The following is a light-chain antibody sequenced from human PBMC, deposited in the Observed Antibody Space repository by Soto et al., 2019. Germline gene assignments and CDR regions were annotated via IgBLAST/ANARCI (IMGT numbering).Light chain of an antibody. V-gene: IGLV2-8*01. CDR2: EVS. J-gene: IGLJ3*02. CDR3: SSYTTSSTWV. CDR1: SSDVGGYNY. Sequence: QSVLTQPPSASGSPGQSATISCTGTSSDVGGYNYVSWYQQHPGKAPKLMIYEVSKRPSGVPDRFSGSKSGNTASLTISGLQAEDEADYYCSSYTTSSTWVFGGGTKLTVL.